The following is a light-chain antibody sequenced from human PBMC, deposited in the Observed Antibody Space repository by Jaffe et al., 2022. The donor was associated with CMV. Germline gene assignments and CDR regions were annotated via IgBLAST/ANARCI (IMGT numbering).Light chain of an antibody. CDR1: ILKTYY. CDR3: HSRESYKNYLV. Sequence: SSELTQDPAVSVALGQTVRITCQGDILKTYYASWYQQKPGQAPVVVNYGDNNRPAGIPDRFSGSSSGNTASLTITGAQAEDEADYYCHSRESYKNYLVFGGGTKLTVL. J-gene: IGLJ2*01. CDR2: GDN. V-gene: IGLV3-19*01.